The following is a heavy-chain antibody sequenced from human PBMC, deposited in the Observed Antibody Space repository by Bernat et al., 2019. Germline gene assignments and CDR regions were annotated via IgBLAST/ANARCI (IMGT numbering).Heavy chain of an antibody. CDR1: GGSISSSSYY. D-gene: IGHD3-3*01. V-gene: IGHV4-39*01. CDR2: IYYSGST. CDR3: ARGFTIFGVVTNYYYGMDV. Sequence: QLQLQESGPGLVKPSETLSLTCTVSGGSISSSSYYWGWIRQPPGKGLEWIGSIYYSGSTYYNPSLKSRVTISVDTSKNQFSLKLSSVTAADTAVYYCARGFTIFGVVTNYYYGMDVWGQGTMVTVSS. J-gene: IGHJ6*02.